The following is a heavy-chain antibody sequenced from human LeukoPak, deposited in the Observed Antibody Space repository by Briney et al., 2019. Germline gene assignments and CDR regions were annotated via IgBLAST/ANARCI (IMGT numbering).Heavy chain of an antibody. CDR2: IWHDGNKK. V-gene: IGHV3-33*01. CDR1: GFTFSTYG. J-gene: IGHJ4*02. Sequence: GGSLILSCTGSGFTFSTYGVHWVRQAPGKGLEWVALIWHDGNKKYYVDSVKGRFTISRDNSQNTVFLQMNSLGAEDSAVYFCARQYSSSWQDGIDYWGQGTLVTVSS. CDR3: ARQYSSSWQDGIDY. D-gene: IGHD6-13*01.